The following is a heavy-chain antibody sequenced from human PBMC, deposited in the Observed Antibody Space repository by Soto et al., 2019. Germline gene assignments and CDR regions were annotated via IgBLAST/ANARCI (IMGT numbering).Heavy chain of an antibody. CDR3: ARDCSGGSCYSFLNWFDP. Sequence: QVQLVQSGAEVKKPGSSVKVSCKASGGTFSSYTISWVRQAPGQGLEWMGRIIPILGIANYDQKFQGRVTITADKTTRTASMELSSLRSEDTAVYYCARDCSGGSCYSFLNWFDPWGQGTLVTVSS. CDR2: IIPILGIA. V-gene: IGHV1-69*08. D-gene: IGHD2-15*01. CDR1: GGTFSSYT. J-gene: IGHJ5*02.